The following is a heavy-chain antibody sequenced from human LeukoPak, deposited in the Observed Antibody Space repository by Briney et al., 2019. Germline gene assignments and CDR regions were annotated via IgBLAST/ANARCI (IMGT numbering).Heavy chain of an antibody. J-gene: IGHJ3*02. Sequence: SETLSLTCTVSGGSITTYYWAWIRQTPGKGLERIGYIHYTGSTNYNPSLKSRVTISVDTPKNQFSLKLSSVTAADTAVYYCALSGAEVRHAFDIWGQGTMVTVSS. D-gene: IGHD1-26*01. CDR1: GGSITTYY. V-gene: IGHV4-59*01. CDR3: ALSGAEVRHAFDI. CDR2: IHYTGST.